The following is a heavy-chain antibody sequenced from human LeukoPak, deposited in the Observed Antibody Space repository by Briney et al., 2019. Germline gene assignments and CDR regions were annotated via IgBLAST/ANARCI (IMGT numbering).Heavy chain of an antibody. V-gene: IGHV7-4-1*02. J-gene: IGHJ4*02. CDR3: ARVGCSSTSCRYEPYLDY. Sequence: ASVKVSCKASGYTFTSYAMNWVRQAPGQGLEWMGWINTNTGNPTYAQGFTGRFVFSLDTSVSTAYLQISSLKAEDTAVYYCARVGCSSTSCRYEPYLDYWGQGTLVTVSS. CDR2: INTNTGNP. D-gene: IGHD2-2*01. CDR1: GYTFTSYA.